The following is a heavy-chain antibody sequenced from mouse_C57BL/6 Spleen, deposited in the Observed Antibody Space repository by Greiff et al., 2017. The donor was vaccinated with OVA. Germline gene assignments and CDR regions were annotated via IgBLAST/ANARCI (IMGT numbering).Heavy chain of an antibody. CDR2: IDPETGGT. J-gene: IGHJ2*01. CDR1: GYTFTDYE. D-gene: IGHD1-1*01. V-gene: IGHV1-15*01. Sequence: VQGVESGAELVRPGASVTLSCKASGYTFTDYEMHWVKQTPVHGLEWIGAIDPETGGTAYNQKFKGKAILTADKSSSTAYMELRSLTSEDSAVYYCTRGLYYYGSKGFDYWGQGTTLTVSS. CDR3: TRGLYYYGSKGFDY.